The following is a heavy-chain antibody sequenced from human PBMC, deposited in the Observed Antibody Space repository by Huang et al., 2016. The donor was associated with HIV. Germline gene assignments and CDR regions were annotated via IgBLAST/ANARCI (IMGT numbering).Heavy chain of an antibody. D-gene: IGHD6-13*01. CDR2: INDNGYT. CDR3: ARASWYEPRSWYFGL. V-gene: IGHV4-34*01. J-gene: IGHJ2*01. CDR1: GGSVSGHY. Sequence: QVQLQQWGAGLLKPSETLSLTCAVYGGSVSGHYWSWIRQPPGKGLEWIAEINDNGYTNYNPALKSRFTISVHTSRNQFSLKLNSVTAADAAVYYCARASWYEPRSWYFGLWGRGTLVTVSS.